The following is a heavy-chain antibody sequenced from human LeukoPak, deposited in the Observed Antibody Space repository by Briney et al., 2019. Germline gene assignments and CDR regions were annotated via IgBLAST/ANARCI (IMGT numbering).Heavy chain of an antibody. CDR2: INWNGGST. D-gene: IGHD3-10*01. CDR3: ARDRGGYFAY. V-gene: IGHV3-20*04. J-gene: IGHJ4*02. CDR1: GFTFDDYG. Sequence: PGGSLRLSCAASGFTFDDYGMSWVRQAPGKGLEWVSGINWNGGSTGYADSVKGRFTISRDNAKNSLYLQMYSLRADSTAYYYCARDRGGYFAYCGQRSLVTAPS.